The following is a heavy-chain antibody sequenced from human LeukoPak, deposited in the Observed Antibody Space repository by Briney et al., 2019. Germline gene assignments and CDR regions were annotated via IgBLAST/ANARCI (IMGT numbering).Heavy chain of an antibody. CDR1: GGSISSGGYS. CDR2: IYYSGST. CDR3: ARVVVSAGGVLDP. Sequence: SETLSLTCAVSGGSISSGGYSWSWIRQPPGKGLEWIGYIYYSGSTNYNPSLKSRVTISVDTSKNQFSLKLSSVTAADTAVYYCARVVVSAGGVLDPWGQGTLVTVSS. J-gene: IGHJ5*02. V-gene: IGHV4-61*08. D-gene: IGHD1-26*01.